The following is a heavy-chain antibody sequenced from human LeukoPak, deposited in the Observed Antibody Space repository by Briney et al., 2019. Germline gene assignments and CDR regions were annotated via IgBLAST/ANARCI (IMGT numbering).Heavy chain of an antibody. CDR3: ARDSSSEGPLDY. Sequence: GGSLRLSCAASGFTFSASAVHWVRQASGKGLEWIGRIRSRANNYATAYAGSLKGRFTVSRDDSKNTAYLQMNSLKTEDSAVYFCARDSSSEGPLDYWGQGTLVAVSS. V-gene: IGHV3-73*01. CDR2: IRSRANNYAT. D-gene: IGHD6-6*01. CDR1: GFTFSASA. J-gene: IGHJ4*02.